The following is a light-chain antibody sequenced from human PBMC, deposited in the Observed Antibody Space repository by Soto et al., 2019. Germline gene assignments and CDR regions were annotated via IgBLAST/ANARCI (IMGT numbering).Light chain of an antibody. CDR3: QQYNNWPQT. J-gene: IGKJ1*01. CDR1: QSVSSN. V-gene: IGKV3-15*01. Sequence: EIVMTQSPATLSVSPGERATLSCRASQSVSSNLAWYQQKPGQAPRLLIYGASTRATGIPARFSGSGPGTEVTLTISSLQSEDVAVYDCQQYNNWPQTFGQGTKVEIK. CDR2: GAS.